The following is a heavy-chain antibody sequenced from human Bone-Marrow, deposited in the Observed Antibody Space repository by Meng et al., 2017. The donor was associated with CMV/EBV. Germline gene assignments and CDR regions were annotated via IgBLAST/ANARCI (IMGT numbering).Heavy chain of an antibody. CDR1: AGSISSGGYY. CDR2: IYYTGST. V-gene: IGHV4-30-4*08. D-gene: IGHD5-12*01. Sequence: SETLSLTCTVSAGSISSGGYYWSWIRQRPGKGLEWIGYIYYTGSTNYNPSLKSRLTISVDTSKNQFSLKLSSVTAADTAVYYCATREGSSGYAGVAFDIWGQGTMVTVSS. J-gene: IGHJ3*02. CDR3: ATREGSSGYAGVAFDI.